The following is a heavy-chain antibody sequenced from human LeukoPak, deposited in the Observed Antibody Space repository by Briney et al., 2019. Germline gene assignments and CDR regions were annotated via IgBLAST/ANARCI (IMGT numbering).Heavy chain of an antibody. J-gene: IGHJ5*02. D-gene: IGHD4-23*01. CDR3: ARVTAVNNWFDP. CDR1: GYTFTTYY. CDR2: ITPSGGST. Sequence: ASVKVSCKASGYTFTTYYMHWVRQAPGQGLEWMGIITPSGGSTSYAQKFQGRVTMTTDTSTSTAYMELRSLRSDDTAVYYCARVTAVNNWFDPWGQGTLVTVSS. V-gene: IGHV1-46*01.